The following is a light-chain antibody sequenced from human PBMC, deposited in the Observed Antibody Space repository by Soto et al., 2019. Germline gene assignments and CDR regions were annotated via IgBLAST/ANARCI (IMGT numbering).Light chain of an antibody. CDR2: YVD. CDR1: SRDVGVYDY. Sequence: QSALTQPASVSGSPGQSITISCTGTSRDVGVYDYVSWYLQYPDKAPQLLIYYVDHRHSGVSSRFSGSKSGNTASLTISGLQAEDEGDYYCCSYADGSIYFFGTGTKLTVL. V-gene: IGLV2-14*03. J-gene: IGLJ1*01. CDR3: CSYADGSIYF.